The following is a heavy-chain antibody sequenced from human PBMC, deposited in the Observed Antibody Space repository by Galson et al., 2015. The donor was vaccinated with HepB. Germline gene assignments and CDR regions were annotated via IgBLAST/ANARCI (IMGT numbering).Heavy chain of an antibody. J-gene: IGHJ4*02. D-gene: IGHD6-19*01. V-gene: IGHV3-66*01. Sequence: SLRLSCAASGFTVSSNYMSWVRQAPGKGLEWVSVIYSGGRTYYADSVKGRFTISRDNSKNTLYLQMNSLRAEDTAVYYCAREGHSSGVDYWGQGTLVTVSS. CDR1: GFTVSSNY. CDR3: AREGHSSGVDY. CDR2: IYSGGRT.